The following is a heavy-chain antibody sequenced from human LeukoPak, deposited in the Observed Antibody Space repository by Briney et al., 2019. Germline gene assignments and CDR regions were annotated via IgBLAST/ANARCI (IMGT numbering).Heavy chain of an antibody. CDR2: IYHSGST. CDR3: ARGGSDWNHFDH. Sequence: PSETLSLTCAVSGGSISSGGYSWSWIRQPPGKGLEWIGYIYHSGSTYYNPSLKSRVTISVDRSKNQFSLKLSSVTAADTAVYYCARGGSDWNHFDHWGQGTLVTVSS. J-gene: IGHJ4*02. CDR1: GGSISSGGYS. V-gene: IGHV4-30-2*01. D-gene: IGHD1-1*01.